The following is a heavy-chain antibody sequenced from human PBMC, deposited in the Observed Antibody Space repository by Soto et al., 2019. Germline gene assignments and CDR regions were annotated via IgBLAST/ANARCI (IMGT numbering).Heavy chain of an antibody. V-gene: IGHV4-59*01. CDR3: ARGWEILQYNWFDP. CDR1: GGSISSYY. CDR2: IYYSGST. Sequence: SETLSLTCTVSGGSISSYYWSWIRQPPGKGLEWIGYIYYSGSTNYNPSLKSRVTISVDTSKNQFSLKLSSVTAADTAVYYCARGWEILQYNWFDPWGQGTLVTVSS. D-gene: IGHD1-26*01. J-gene: IGHJ5*02.